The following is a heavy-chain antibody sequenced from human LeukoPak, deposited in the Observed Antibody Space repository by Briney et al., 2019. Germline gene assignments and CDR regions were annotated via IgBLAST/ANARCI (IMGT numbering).Heavy chain of an antibody. CDR1: YDSITSSIYY. D-gene: IGHD3-10*01. J-gene: IGHJ5*02. CDR3: ARHGSNDHSGTYYTFDP. CDR2: IPYSRGT. Sequence: SHTLSLTCTYSYDSITSSIYYWGWIRQPPGKVLQLIPSIPYSRGTYYNPPLESRVTISVDTSKNQSPLKLTSITPAYTALYCCARHGSNDHSGTYYTFDPWGQGDLVTVSS. V-gene: IGHV4-39*01.